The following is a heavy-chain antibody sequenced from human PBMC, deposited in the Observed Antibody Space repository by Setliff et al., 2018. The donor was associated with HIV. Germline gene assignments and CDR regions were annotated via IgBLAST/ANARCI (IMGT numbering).Heavy chain of an antibody. Sequence: GGSLSLSCAASGFTFSTYAMGWVRQAPGKGLEWVSTVGAVGAPTHYAESVKGRFTISKDNSKNTLYLQMSSLRDEDTAVYYCAKVFAYGVDGFDIWGQGTMVTVSS. CDR2: VGAVGAPT. CDR3: AKVFAYGVDGFDI. CDR1: GFTFSTYA. J-gene: IGHJ3*02. V-gene: IGHV3-23*01. D-gene: IGHD4-17*01.